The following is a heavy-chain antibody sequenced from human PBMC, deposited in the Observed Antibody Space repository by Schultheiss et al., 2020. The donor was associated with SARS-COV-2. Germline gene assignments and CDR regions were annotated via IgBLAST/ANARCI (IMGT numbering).Heavy chain of an antibody. V-gene: IGHV3-13*01. CDR1: GFTFSSYA. CDR2: IGTAGDT. J-gene: IGHJ4*02. CDR3: TRVIYGDYDIDYFDY. Sequence: GGSLRLSCAASGFTFSSYAMHWVRQAPGKGLEWVSAIGTAGDTYYPGSVKGRFTISRENAKNSLYLQMNSLKTEDTAVYYCTRVIYGDYDIDYFDYWGQGTLVTVSS. D-gene: IGHD4-17*01.